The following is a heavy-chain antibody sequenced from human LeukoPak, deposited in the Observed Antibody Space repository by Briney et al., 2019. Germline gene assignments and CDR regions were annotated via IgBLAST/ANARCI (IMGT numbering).Heavy chain of an antibody. Sequence: PGRSLRLSCAAPGFTFSNYGMHWVRQAPGKGLEWVAVIWYDGSNKYYVDSVKGRFTISRDNSKNTLYLQMNSLRAEDTAMYYCAKDRDTAMEIDYWGQGTLVTVSS. CDR3: AKDRDTAMEIDY. V-gene: IGHV3-33*06. J-gene: IGHJ4*02. D-gene: IGHD5-18*01. CDR2: IWYDGSNK. CDR1: GFTFSNYG.